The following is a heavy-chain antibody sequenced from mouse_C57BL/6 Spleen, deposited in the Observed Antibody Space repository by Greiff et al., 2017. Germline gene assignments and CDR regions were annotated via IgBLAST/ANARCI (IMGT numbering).Heavy chain of an antibody. D-gene: IGHD1-1*01. CDR1: GYTFTDYY. Sequence: VKPGASVKISCKASGYTFTDYYMNWVKQSHGKSLEWIGDINPNNGGTSYNQKFKGKATLTVDKSSSTAYMELRSLTSEESAVYYCARSGGSSPYWYFDVWGTGTTVTVSS. CDR2: INPNNGGT. J-gene: IGHJ1*03. CDR3: ARSGGSSPYWYFDV. V-gene: IGHV1-26*01.